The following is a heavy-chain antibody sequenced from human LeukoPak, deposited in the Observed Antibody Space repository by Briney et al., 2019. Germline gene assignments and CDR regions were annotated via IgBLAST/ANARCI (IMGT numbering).Heavy chain of an antibody. J-gene: IGHJ4*02. CDR2: INSDGSIT. V-gene: IGHV3-74*01. CDR3: AKIDAY. Sequence: GASLRLSYAASGFTFSRNWMHWVRQAPGKGLVWVSRINSDGSITNYADSVKGRFTISRDNAKNTLYLQMSSLRAEDTAVYYCAKIDAYWGQGTLVTVSS. CDR1: GFTFSRNW.